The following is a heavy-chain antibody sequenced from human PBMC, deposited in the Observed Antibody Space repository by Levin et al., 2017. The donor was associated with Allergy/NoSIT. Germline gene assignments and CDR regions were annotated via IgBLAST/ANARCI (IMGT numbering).Heavy chain of an antibody. D-gene: IGHD3-3*01. CDR3: ARQLGNFWSGYNYFDY. CDR1: GFTFSSYE. CDR2: ISSSGSTI. Sequence: VGSLRLSCAASGFTFSSYEMNWVRQAPGKGLEWVSYISSSGSTIYYADSVKGRFTISRDNAKNSLYLQMNSLRAEDTAVYYCARQLGNFWSGYNYFDYWGQGTLVTVSS. V-gene: IGHV3-48*03. J-gene: IGHJ4*02.